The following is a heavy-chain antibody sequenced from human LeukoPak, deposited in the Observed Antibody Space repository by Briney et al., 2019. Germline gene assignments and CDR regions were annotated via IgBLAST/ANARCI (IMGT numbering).Heavy chain of an antibody. Sequence: SETLSLTCTVSGYSISSGYYWGWIRQPPGKGLEWIGSIYHSGSTYYNPSLKSRVTISVDTSKNQFSLKLSSVTAADTAVYYCARSGKLEQRNWFDPWGQGTLVTVSS. V-gene: IGHV4-38-2*02. J-gene: IGHJ5*02. D-gene: IGHD1/OR15-1a*01. CDR1: GYSISSGYY. CDR3: ARSGKLEQRNWFDP. CDR2: IYHSGST.